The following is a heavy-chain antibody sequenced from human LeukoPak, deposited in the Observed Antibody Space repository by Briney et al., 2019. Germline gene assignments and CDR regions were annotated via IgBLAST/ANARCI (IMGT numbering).Heavy chain of an antibody. D-gene: IGHD4-23*01. CDR2: INPNNGGT. V-gene: IGHV1-2*02. CDR1: GGTFSSYA. Sequence: ASVKVSCKASGGTFSSYAISWVRQAPGQGLEWMGWINPNNGGTNYAQKFQGRVTMTRDTSISTAYMDLYRLRFDDTAVYYCARGKRVNSDYWGQGTLVTVSS. CDR3: ARGKRVNSDY. J-gene: IGHJ4*02.